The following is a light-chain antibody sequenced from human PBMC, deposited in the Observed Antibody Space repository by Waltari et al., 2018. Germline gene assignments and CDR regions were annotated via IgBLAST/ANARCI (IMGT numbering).Light chain of an antibody. CDR2: WAS. V-gene: IGKV4-1*01. CDR3: QQYYSTPS. J-gene: IGKJ2*01. Sequence: DIVMTQSPDSLAVSLGERAIINCKSSQSVLFTSNNKNYLAWYQQKPGQPPKLLIYWASTRDSGVPDRFSGSGSGTDFSLTISSLQAEDVAVYYCQQYYSTPSFGQGTKLAI. CDR1: QSVLFTSNNKNY.